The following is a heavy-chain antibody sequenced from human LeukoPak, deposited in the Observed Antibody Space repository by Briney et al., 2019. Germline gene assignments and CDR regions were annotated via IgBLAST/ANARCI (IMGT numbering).Heavy chain of an antibody. CDR3: ARAKVIAAASGYWFDP. D-gene: IGHD6-13*01. CDR1: GFTVSSNY. V-gene: IGHV3-53*01. Sequence: GGSLRLSCAASGFTVSSNYMSWVRQAPGKGLEWVSVIYSGGSTYYADSVKGRFTISRDNSKNTLYLQMNSLRAEDTAVYYCARAKVIAAASGYWFDPWGQGTLVTVSS. CDR2: IYSGGST. J-gene: IGHJ5*02.